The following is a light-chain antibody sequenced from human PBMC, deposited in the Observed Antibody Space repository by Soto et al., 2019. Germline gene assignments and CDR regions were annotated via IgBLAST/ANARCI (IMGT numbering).Light chain of an antibody. J-gene: IGKJ4*01. V-gene: IGKV1-5*01. Sequence: DIQMTQSPSTLSASVGDRVTITCRASQSIRPWLAWYQQKPGQAPKLLIYDASTLESGVPSRFSGSGSGTEFTLTISSLQSDDFATYYCQQYNSYSAITFGGGTTVDIK. CDR1: QSIRPW. CDR2: DAS. CDR3: QQYNSYSAIT.